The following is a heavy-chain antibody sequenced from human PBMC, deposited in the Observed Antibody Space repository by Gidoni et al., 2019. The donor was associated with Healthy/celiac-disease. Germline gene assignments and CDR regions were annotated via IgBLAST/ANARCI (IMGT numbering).Heavy chain of an antibody. Sequence: EVQLVESGGGLVQPGGSLRLSCAASGFTFSSYSMHWVRPAPGKGLEWVSDISSRSSTIYDADSVKGRFTISRDNAKNSLYLQMNSLRDEDTAVYYCARARGGATVTIDYWGQGTLVTVSS. D-gene: IGHD4-17*01. CDR1: GFTFSSYS. CDR3: ARARGGATVTIDY. CDR2: ISSRSSTI. J-gene: IGHJ4*02. V-gene: IGHV3-48*02.